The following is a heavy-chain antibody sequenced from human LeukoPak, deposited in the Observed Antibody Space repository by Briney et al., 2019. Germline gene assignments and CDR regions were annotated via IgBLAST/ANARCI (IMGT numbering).Heavy chain of an antibody. Sequence: GGSLRLSCAASGFTLSSYAMHWVRQAPGKGLEWVAVISYDGSNKYYADSVKGRFTISRDNSKNTLYLQMNSLRAEDTAVYYCAREDSGSSWGAFDIWGQGTMVTVSS. D-gene: IGHD1-26*01. V-gene: IGHV3-30*04. CDR2: ISYDGSNK. CDR3: AREDSGSSWGAFDI. J-gene: IGHJ3*02. CDR1: GFTLSSYA.